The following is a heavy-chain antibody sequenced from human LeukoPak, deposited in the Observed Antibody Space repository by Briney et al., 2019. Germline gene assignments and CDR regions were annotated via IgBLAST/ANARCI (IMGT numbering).Heavy chain of an antibody. Sequence: GGSLRLSCAASGFTFSSYSMNWVRQAPGEGLEWVSSISSSSRYIYYADSVKGRFTISRDNAKKSLYLQMNSLRAEDTAVYYCASGSGTLGHDYWGQGTLVTVSS. V-gene: IGHV3-21*01. CDR1: GFTFSSYS. D-gene: IGHD3-10*01. CDR3: ASGSGTLGHDY. J-gene: IGHJ4*02. CDR2: ISSSSRYI.